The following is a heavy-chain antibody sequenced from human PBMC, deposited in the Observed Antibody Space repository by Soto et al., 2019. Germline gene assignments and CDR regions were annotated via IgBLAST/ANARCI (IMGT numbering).Heavy chain of an antibody. CDR3: ARRGFYDFWSGYQPPPDY. CDR2: IYPGDSDT. V-gene: IGHV5-51*01. CDR1: GYSFTSYW. Sequence: EVQLVQSGAEVKKPGESLKISCKGSGYSFTSYWIGWVRQMPGKGLEWMGIIYPGDSDTRYSPSFQGQVTISADKSISTAYLQWSSLKASDTAMYYCARRGFYDFWSGYQPPPDYWGQGTLVTVSS. J-gene: IGHJ4*02. D-gene: IGHD3-3*01.